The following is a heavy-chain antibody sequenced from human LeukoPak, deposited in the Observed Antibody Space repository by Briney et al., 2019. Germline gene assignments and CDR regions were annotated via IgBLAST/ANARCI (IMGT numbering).Heavy chain of an antibody. J-gene: IGHJ4*02. CDR1: GFAFSSYW. V-gene: IGHV3-33*08. D-gene: IGHD3/OR15-3a*01. CDR3: VRTLWTAYYSSFDY. CDR2: IWYDGSDK. Sequence: PGGSLRLSCAASGFAFSSYWLSWVRQAPGKGLEWVAVIWYDGSDKYYADSVKGRFTISRDNSKNTLYLQMNSLRAEDTAVYYCVRTLWTAYYSSFDYWGQGTLVTVSS.